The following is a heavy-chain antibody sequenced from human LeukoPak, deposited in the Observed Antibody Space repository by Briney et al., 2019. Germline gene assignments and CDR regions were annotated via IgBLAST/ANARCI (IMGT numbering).Heavy chain of an antibody. J-gene: IGHJ4*02. V-gene: IGHV1-18*01. CDR1: GYTFTSYG. D-gene: IGHD1-14*01. CDR2: ISAYNGNT. Sequence: ASVKVSCKASGYTFTSYGFSWVRQALGQGLEWMGWISAYNGNTNYAQKFQGRVTMTTDTSTSTVYMELRSLRSDDTAVYYCASAREPVECDYWGQGTLVTVSS. CDR3: ASAREPVECDY.